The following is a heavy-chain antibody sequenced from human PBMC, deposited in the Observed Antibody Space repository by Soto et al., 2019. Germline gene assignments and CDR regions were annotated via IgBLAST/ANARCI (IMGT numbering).Heavy chain of an antibody. D-gene: IGHD2-8*01. CDR3: ARDTGYCTNGVCYNFDY. Sequence: PGGSLRLSCAASGFTFSIYAMHWVRQAPGKGLEWVAVISYDGSNKYYADSVKGRFTISRDNSKNTLYLQMNSLRAEDTAVYYCARDTGYCTNGVCYNFDYWGQGTLVTVSS. J-gene: IGHJ4*02. CDR1: GFTFSIYA. V-gene: IGHV3-30-3*01. CDR2: ISYDGSNK.